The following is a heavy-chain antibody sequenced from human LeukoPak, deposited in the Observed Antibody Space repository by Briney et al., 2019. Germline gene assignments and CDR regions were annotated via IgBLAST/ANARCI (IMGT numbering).Heavy chain of an antibody. V-gene: IGHV4-59*01. Sequence: SETLSLTCTVSGGSISSYYWSWIRQPPGKGLEWIGYIYYSGSTNYNPSLKSRVTISVDTSKNQFSLKLSSVTAADTAVYYCARGVAVAATPGWFDPWGQGTLVTVSS. CDR1: GGSISSYY. J-gene: IGHJ5*02. D-gene: IGHD2-15*01. CDR3: ARGVAVAATPGWFDP. CDR2: IYYSGST.